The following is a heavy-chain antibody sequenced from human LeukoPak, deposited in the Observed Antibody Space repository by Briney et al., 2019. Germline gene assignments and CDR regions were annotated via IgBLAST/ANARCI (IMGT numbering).Heavy chain of an antibody. CDR1: GFTFSSYG. Sequence: GSLRLSCAASGFTFSSYGMHWVRQAPGKGLEWVAFIRYDGSNKYYADSVNGRFTISRDSSKNTLYLQMSSLSAEDTAIYYCAKTFNRAYTYGPADNWGQGTLVTVSS. V-gene: IGHV3-30*02. D-gene: IGHD5-18*01. J-gene: IGHJ4*02. CDR2: IRYDGSNK. CDR3: AKTFNRAYTYGPADN.